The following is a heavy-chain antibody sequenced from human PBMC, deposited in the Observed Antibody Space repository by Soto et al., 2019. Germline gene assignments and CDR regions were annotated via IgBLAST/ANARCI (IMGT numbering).Heavy chain of an antibody. CDR3: AFVAMVRGVVTRVIDY. D-gene: IGHD3-10*01. CDR1: GGSFSGYY. CDR2: INHSGST. J-gene: IGHJ4*02. V-gene: IGHV4-34*01. Sequence: QVQLQQWGAGLLKPSETLSLTCAVYGGSFSGYYWSWIRQPPGKGLEWIGEINHSGSTNNNPSLKSRVTISVDTSKNQFSLKLSSVTAADTAVYYCAFVAMVRGVVTRVIDYWGQGTLVTVSS.